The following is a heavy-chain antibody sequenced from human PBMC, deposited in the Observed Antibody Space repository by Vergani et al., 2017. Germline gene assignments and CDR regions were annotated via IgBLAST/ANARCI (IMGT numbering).Heavy chain of an antibody. Sequence: QVQLQESGPGLVKPSQTLSLTCTVSGGSISSGDYYWSWIRQPPGKGLEWIGYIYYSGSTYYNPSLKSRVTISVDTSKNQFSLKLSSVTAADTAVYYCAREMVRGVNDYYGMDVWGQGTTVTGSS. V-gene: IGHV4-30-4*01. J-gene: IGHJ6*02. CDR1: GGSISSGDYY. D-gene: IGHD3-10*01. CDR3: AREMVRGVNDYYGMDV. CDR2: IYYSGST.